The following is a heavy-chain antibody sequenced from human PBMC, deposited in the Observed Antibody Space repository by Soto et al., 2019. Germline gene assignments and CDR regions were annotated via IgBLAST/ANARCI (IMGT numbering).Heavy chain of an antibody. CDR3: ARGQRIGIITAWFDY. J-gene: IGHJ4*02. D-gene: IGHD3-22*01. Sequence: PSETLSLTCTVSGGSISSYYWSWIRQPPGKGLEWIGYIYYSGSTNYNPSIKSRVTMSVDTSKNQFSLKLTSVTAADTAVYYCARGQRIGIITAWFDYWGQGNMVTVSS. CDR1: GGSISSYY. V-gene: IGHV4-59*12. CDR2: IYYSGST.